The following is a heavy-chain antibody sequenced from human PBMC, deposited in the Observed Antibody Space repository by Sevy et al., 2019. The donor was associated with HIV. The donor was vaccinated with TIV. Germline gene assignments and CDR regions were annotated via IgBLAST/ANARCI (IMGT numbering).Heavy chain of an antibody. Sequence: GGSLRLSCAASGFTVSSNYMSWVRQAPGKGLEWVSVIYSGGSTYYADSVKGRFTISRDNSKNTMYLQMNSLRAEDTAVDYCAREGGIGDYYYYGMDVWGQGTTVTVSS. D-gene: IGHD3-16*01. CDR2: IYSGGST. V-gene: IGHV3-53*01. CDR3: AREGGIGDYYYYGMDV. J-gene: IGHJ6*02. CDR1: GFTVSSNY.